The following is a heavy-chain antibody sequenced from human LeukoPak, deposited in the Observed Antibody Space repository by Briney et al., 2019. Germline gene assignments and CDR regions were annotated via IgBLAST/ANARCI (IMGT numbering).Heavy chain of an antibody. CDR3: ASSGGSGSYRWMNWFDP. V-gene: IGHV4-59*06. J-gene: IGHJ5*02. Sequence: SETLSLTCTVSGGSISSYYWSWIRQHPGKGLEWIGYIYYSGSTYYNPSLKSRVTISVDTSKNQFSLKLSSVTAADTAVYYCASSGGSGSYRWMNWFDPWGQGTLVTVSS. CDR1: GGSISSYY. D-gene: IGHD3-10*01. CDR2: IYYSGST.